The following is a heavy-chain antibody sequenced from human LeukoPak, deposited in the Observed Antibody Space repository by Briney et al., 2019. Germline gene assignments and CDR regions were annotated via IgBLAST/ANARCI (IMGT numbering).Heavy chain of an antibody. CDR2: INHSGST. Sequence: SETLSLTCAVYGGSFSGYYWSRIRQSPGMGLEWIGEINHSGSTNYNPSLKSRVTISVDTSKNQFSLKLSSVTAADTAVYYCARRLGYYYDSSGYYYWGQGTLVTVSS. CDR3: ARRLGYYYDSSGYYY. D-gene: IGHD3-22*01. V-gene: IGHV4-34*01. J-gene: IGHJ4*02. CDR1: GGSFSGYY.